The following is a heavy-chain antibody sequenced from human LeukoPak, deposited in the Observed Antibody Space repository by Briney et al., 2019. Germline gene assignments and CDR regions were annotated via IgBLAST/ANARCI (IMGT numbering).Heavy chain of an antibody. CDR3: ARDLIAAAGTDY. J-gene: IGHJ4*02. V-gene: IGHV3-30*03. D-gene: IGHD6-13*01. CDR2: ISYDGSNK. CDR1: GFTFSSYG. Sequence: GGSLRLCCAASGFTFSSYGMHWVRQAPGKGLERVAVISYDGSNKYYADSVKGRFTISRDNSKNTLYLQMNSLRAEDTAVYYCARDLIAAAGTDYWGQGTLVTVSS.